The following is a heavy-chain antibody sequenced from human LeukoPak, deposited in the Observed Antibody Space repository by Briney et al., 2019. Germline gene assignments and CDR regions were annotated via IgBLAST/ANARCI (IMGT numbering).Heavy chain of an antibody. V-gene: IGHV3-74*01. CDR1: GSTFSTYW. CDR3: ARRIGYSSGHSAVYYFDY. Sequence: GGSLRLYCASTGSTFSTYWMHWVRQAPGKGLVGVSLINSGGDDTRYADSVKGRFTISRDNAKNTLYLQMNSLRAEDTAVYYCARRIGYSSGHSAVYYFDYWGQGTLVTVSS. CDR2: INSGGDDT. J-gene: IGHJ4*02. D-gene: IGHD6-19*01.